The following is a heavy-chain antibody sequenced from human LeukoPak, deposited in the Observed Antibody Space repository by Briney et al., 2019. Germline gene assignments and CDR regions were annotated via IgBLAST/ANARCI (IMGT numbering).Heavy chain of an antibody. CDR3: ARDKASMGDAFDI. V-gene: IGHV3-53*01. D-gene: IGHD6-6*01. CDR1: GLPVSSNY. Sequence: SLRLSCSASGLPVSSNYMSWVRQAPGKGLEWVSVIYSGVSTYYADSVKGRFTISRDNSKNTLYLQMNSLRAEDTAVYYCARDKASMGDAFDIWGQGTMVTVSS. J-gene: IGHJ3*02. CDR2: IYSGVST.